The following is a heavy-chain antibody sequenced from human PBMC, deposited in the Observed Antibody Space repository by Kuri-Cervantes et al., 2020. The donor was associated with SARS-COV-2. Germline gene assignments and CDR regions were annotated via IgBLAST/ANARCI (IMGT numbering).Heavy chain of an antibody. CDR3: ARAGRWLQSTPFDY. Sequence: GGSLRLSCAASGFTFSSYWMAWVRQAPGKGLEWVSSISSSSSYIYYADSVKGRFTISRDNAKNSLYLQMNSLRAEDTAVYYCARAGRWLQSTPFDYWGQGTLVTVSS. CDR2: ISSSSSYI. CDR1: GFTFSSYW. D-gene: IGHD5-24*01. J-gene: IGHJ4*02. V-gene: IGHV3-21*01.